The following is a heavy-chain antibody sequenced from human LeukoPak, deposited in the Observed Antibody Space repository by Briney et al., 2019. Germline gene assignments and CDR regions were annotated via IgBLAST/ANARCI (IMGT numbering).Heavy chain of an antibody. CDR3: ARETFCTNTTCPIGDHFDY. D-gene: IGHD2-2*01. Sequence: PAGGSLRLSCAASGFTFSSYRMNWVRQAPGKGLEWVSYISSSTSTIYYADSVKGRFTISRDNAKNSLYLQMNSLRAEDTAVYYCARETFCTNTTCPIGDHFDYWGQGTLVTVSS. CDR1: GFTFSSYR. CDR2: ISSSTSTI. J-gene: IGHJ4*02. V-gene: IGHV3-48*04.